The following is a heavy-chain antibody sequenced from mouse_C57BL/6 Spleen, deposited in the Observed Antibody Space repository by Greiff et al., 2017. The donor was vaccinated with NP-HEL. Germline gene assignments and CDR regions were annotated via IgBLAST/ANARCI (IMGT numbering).Heavy chain of an antibody. CDR2: IWRGGST. J-gene: IGHJ4*01. V-gene: IGHV2-5*01. D-gene: IGHD4-1*01. CDR3: AKHWGDYAMDY. CDR1: GFSLTSYG. Sequence: VKVVESGPGLVQPSQSLSITCTVSGFSLTSYGVHWVRQSPGKGLEWLGVIWRGGSTDYNAAFMSRLSITKDNSKSQVFFKMNSLQADDTAIYYCAKHWGDYAMDYWGQGTSVTVSS.